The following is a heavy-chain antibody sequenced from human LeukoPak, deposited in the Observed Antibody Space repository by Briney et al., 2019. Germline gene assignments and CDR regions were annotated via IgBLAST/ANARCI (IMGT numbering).Heavy chain of an antibody. CDR2: IWYDGSNK. J-gene: IGHJ3*02. D-gene: IGHD5-12*01. V-gene: IGHV3-33*01. CDR3: ARSGYDLGDAFDI. CDR1: GFTFSSYG. Sequence: GGSLRLSCAASGFTFSSYGMHWVRQAPGKGLEGVAVIWYDGSNKYYADSVRGRFTISRDNSKNTLYLQMNSLRAEDTAVYYCARSGYDLGDAFDIWGQGTMVTVSS.